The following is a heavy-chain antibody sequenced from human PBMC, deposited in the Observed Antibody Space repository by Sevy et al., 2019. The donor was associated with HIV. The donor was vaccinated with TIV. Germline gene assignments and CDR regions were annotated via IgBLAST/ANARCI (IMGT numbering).Heavy chain of an antibody. CDR1: GFAFSTHA. Sequence: GGSLRLSCAASGFAFSTHAMHWVRQAPGKGLEWVAVISNEGTETFYAASVEGRFTISRDNSKNMLSLQINSLRPEDTAVYYCARDGGNSVKWYPLYWGHGTLVTVSS. J-gene: IGHJ4*01. CDR2: ISNEGTET. D-gene: IGHD2-2*01. V-gene: IGHV3-30-3*01. CDR3: ARDGGNSVKWYPLY.